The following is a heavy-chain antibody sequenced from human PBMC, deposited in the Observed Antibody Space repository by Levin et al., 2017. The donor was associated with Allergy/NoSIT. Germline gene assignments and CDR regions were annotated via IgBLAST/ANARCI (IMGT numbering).Heavy chain of an antibody. V-gene: IGHV3-74*01. D-gene: IGHD2-2*01. J-gene: IGHJ4*02. Sequence: LSLTCAASGFTFSRYYMHWVRQAPGKGLVWVSRITLDVTDTYYADFVKGRFTISRDNAENTLFLQMNSLRAEDTAIYYCARGGCSSTSCLDYWGQGILVTVSS. CDR2: ITLDVTDT. CDR3: ARGGCSSTSCLDY. CDR1: GFTFSRYY.